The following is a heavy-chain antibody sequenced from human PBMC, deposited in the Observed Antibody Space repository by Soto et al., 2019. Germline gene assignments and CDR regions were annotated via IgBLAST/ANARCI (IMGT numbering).Heavy chain of an antibody. CDR2: IIPIFGTA. Sequence: SVKVSCKASGGTFSSYAISWVRQAPGQGLEWMGGIIPIFGTANYAQKFQGRVTITADESTGTAYMELSSLRSEDTAVYYCARGLYTQPTVNYYYGMDVWSQGTTVTVSS. V-gene: IGHV1-69*13. CDR3: ARGLYTQPTVNYYYGMDV. J-gene: IGHJ6*02. CDR1: GGTFSSYA.